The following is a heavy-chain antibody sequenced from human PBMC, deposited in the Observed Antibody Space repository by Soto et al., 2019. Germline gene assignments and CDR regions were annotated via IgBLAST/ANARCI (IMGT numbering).Heavy chain of an antibody. CDR1: GFTFTRFS. Sequence: LRLSCAASGFTFTRFSMNWVRQAPGKGLEWVSSISSTTNYIYYGDSMKGRFTISRDNAKNSLYLEMNSLRAEDTAVYYCARESEDLTSNFDYWGQGTLVTVSS. CDR2: ISSTTNYI. CDR3: ARESEDLTSNFDY. J-gene: IGHJ4*02. V-gene: IGHV3-21*06.